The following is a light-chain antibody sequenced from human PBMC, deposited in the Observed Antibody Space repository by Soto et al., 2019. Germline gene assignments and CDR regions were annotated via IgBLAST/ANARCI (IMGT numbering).Light chain of an antibody. Sequence: VVTQSPTTLSVSPGERATLSCRASQSTNNYLAWYQQKPGQAPRLLIDGASTRATGIPARFSGSGSGTEFTLTISSLQSEDFAVYYCQQYNNWPLTFGGGTKVDIK. CDR3: QQYNNWPLT. V-gene: IGKV3-15*01. CDR2: GAS. CDR1: QSTNNY. J-gene: IGKJ4*01.